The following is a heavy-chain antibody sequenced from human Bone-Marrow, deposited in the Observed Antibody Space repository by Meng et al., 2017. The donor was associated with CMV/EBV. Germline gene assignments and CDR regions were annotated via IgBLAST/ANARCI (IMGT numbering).Heavy chain of an antibody. J-gene: IGHJ4*02. V-gene: IGHV3-23*03. D-gene: IGHD3-9*01. CDR2: IYSGGSST. Sequence: GGSLRLSCVASGFIFTDYEMSWVRQAPGKGLEWVSVIYSGGSSTYYADSVKGRFTISRDNSKNTLYLQMNSLRAEDTAVYYCAKGIGYLVIPDYWGQGTLVTVSS. CDR3: AKGIGYLVIPDY. CDR1: GFIFTDYE.